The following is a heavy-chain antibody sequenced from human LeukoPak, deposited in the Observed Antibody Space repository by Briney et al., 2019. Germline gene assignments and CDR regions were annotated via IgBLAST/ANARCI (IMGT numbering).Heavy chain of an antibody. Sequence: PGRSLKLSCAASGFTFSGSAMHWVRQASGKGLEWVGRIGTKANNYATPYAASMKGRFTISRDDSKNTAYLQMNSLKTEDTAVYYCTRRGTVTTDAFDMWGQGTMVTVSS. CDR3: TRRGTVTTDAFDM. CDR2: IGTKANNYAT. V-gene: IGHV3-73*01. D-gene: IGHD4-17*01. CDR1: GFTFSGSA. J-gene: IGHJ3*02.